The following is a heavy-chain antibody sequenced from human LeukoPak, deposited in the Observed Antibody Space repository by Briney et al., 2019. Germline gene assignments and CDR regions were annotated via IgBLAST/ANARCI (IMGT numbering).Heavy chain of an antibody. Sequence: PGGSLRLSCAASGLTFSSYWMSWVRQAPGKGLEWVANINQDGSEIYYVDSVKGRFTISRDNAKNSLHLQMNSLRADDTAVYYCARDWVRRSCTDWGQGTLVTVSS. D-gene: IGHD2-8*01. J-gene: IGHJ4*02. CDR2: INQDGSEI. CDR1: GLTFSSYW. V-gene: IGHV3-7*01. CDR3: ARDWVRRSCTD.